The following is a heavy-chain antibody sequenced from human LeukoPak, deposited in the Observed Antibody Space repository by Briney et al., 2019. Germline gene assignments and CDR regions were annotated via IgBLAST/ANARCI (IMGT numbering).Heavy chain of an antibody. V-gene: IGHV3-21*01. CDR1: GFTFSSYS. J-gene: IGHJ4*02. CDR3: ARAGTTGFDY. D-gene: IGHD1-1*01. CDR2: ISSSSSYI. Sequence: GGSLRLSCAASGFTFSSYSMNWVRQAPGKGLGWVSSISSSSSYIYYADSVKGRFTISRDNAKNSLYLQMNSLRAEDTAVYYCARAGTTGFDYWGQGTLVTVSS.